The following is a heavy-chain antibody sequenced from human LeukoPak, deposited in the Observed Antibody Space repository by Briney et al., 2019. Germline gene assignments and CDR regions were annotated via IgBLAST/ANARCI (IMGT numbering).Heavy chain of an antibody. V-gene: IGHV3-23*01. CDR3: ALSRYYDYVWGSYRFDY. D-gene: IGHD3-16*01. J-gene: IGHJ4*02. CDR1: GFTFSSYA. Sequence: GGSLRLSCAASGFTFSSYAMSRVRQAPGKGLEWVSAISGSGGSTYYADSVKGRFTISRDNSKNTLYLQMYSLRAEDTAVYYCALSRYYDYVWGSYRFDYRGQGTLVTVSS. CDR2: ISGSGGST.